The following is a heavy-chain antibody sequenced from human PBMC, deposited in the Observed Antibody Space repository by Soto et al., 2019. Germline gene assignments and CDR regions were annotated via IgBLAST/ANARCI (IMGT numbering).Heavy chain of an antibody. CDR2: ISAYNGNT. CDR3: ARDHRLTYYYGSGSYEWDY. J-gene: IGHJ4*02. Sequence: QVQLVQSGAEVKKPGASVKVSCKASGYTFTSYGISWVRQAPGQGLEWMGWISAYNGNTNYAQKLQGRVTMTTDTSTSTAYMELRSLRSDDTAVYYCARDHRLTYYYGSGSYEWDYWGQGPLVTVSS. D-gene: IGHD3-10*01. CDR1: GYTFTSYG. V-gene: IGHV1-18*04.